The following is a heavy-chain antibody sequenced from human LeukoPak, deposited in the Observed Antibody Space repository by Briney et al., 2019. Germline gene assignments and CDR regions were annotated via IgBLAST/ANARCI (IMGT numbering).Heavy chain of an antibody. CDR2: IGTAGDT. J-gene: IGHJ6*02. CDR3: AKGHLRFLEWLSPSYGMDV. Sequence: GGSLRLSCAASGFTFSCYDMHWVRQATGKGLEWVSAIGTAGDTYYPGSVKGRFTISRENAKNSLYLQMNSLRAGDTAVYYCAKGHLRFLEWLSPSYGMDVWGQGTTVTVSS. V-gene: IGHV3-13*01. D-gene: IGHD3-3*01. CDR1: GFTFSCYD.